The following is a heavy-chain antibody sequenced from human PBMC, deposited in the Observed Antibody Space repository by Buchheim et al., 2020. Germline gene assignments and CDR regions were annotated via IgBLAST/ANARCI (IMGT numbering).Heavy chain of an antibody. D-gene: IGHD3-3*01. Sequence: QVQLQESGPGLVKPSDTLSLTCAVSGYSISSSNWWGWIRQPPGKGLEWIGYIYYSGSTYYNPSLKSRVTMSVDTSKNQFSLKLSSVTAVDTAVYYCARTPRGDFWSGYQSPYYYYGMDVWGQGTT. J-gene: IGHJ6*02. CDR3: ARTPRGDFWSGYQSPYYYYGMDV. CDR2: IYYSGST. V-gene: IGHV4-28*01. CDR1: GYSISSSNW.